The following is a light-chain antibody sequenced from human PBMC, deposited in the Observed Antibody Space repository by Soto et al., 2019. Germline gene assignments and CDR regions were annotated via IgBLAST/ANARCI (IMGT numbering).Light chain of an antibody. Sequence: QSVLTQPASVYGSPGQSITISCTGTSSDVGGYNYVSWYQQHPGKAPKLMIYDVSNRPSGVSNRFSGSKSGNTASLTISVLQAEDEEDYYCSSYTSSRTYVFGTGTKVTVL. V-gene: IGLV2-14*01. CDR1: SSDVGGYNY. CDR3: SSYTSSRTYV. J-gene: IGLJ1*01. CDR2: DVS.